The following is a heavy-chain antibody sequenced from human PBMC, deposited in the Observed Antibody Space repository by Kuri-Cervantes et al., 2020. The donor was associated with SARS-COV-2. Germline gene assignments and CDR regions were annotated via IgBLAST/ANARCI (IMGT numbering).Heavy chain of an antibody. CDR3: ARGITMVRGVIDY. Sequence: LSLTCAASGFTFSSYSMNWVRQAPGKGLEWVSSISSSSSYIYYADSVKGRFTISRDNAKNPLYLQMNSLRAEDTAVYYCARGITMVRGVIDYWGQGTLVTDSS. J-gene: IGHJ4*02. CDR2: ISSSSSYI. D-gene: IGHD3-10*01. CDR1: GFTFSSYS. V-gene: IGHV3-21*01.